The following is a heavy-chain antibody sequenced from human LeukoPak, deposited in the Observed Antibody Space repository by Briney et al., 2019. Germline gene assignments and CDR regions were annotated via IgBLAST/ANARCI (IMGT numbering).Heavy chain of an antibody. CDR1: GGSFSGYY. J-gene: IGHJ4*02. CDR2: INHSGST. V-gene: IGHV4-34*01. Sequence: SETLSLTCAVYGGSFSGYYWSWIRQPPGKGLEWIGEINHSGSTNYNPSLKSRVTISVDTSKNQFSLKLSSVTAADTAVYYCASPAMVRGVIDDYWGQGTLVTVSS. D-gene: IGHD3-10*01. CDR3: ASPAMVRGVIDDY.